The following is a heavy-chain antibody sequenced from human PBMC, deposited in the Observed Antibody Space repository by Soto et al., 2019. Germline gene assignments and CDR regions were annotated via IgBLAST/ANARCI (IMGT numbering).Heavy chain of an antibody. D-gene: IGHD3-22*01. V-gene: IGHV3-33*08. J-gene: IGHJ4*02. CDR1: VFTFISYA. CDR2: IWYDGSNK. Sequence: PGWSLRLSCASSVFTFISYAMHWVRQAPGKGLEWVAVIWYDGSNKYYADSVKGRFTISRDNSKNTLYLQMNSLRAEDTAVYYCAREDFYYDSSGTTQYFDYWGQGTLVTVSS. CDR3: AREDFYYDSSGTTQYFDY.